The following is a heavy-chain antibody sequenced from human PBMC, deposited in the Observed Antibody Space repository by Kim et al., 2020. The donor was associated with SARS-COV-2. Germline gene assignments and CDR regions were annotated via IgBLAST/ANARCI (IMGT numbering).Heavy chain of an antibody. D-gene: IGHD6-13*01. CDR3: AKRNGGSSWYFDY. CDR1: GFTFSSYA. Sequence: GGSLRLSCAASGFTFSSYAMSWVRQAPGKGLEWVSSISVSGGTTYYADSVKGRFTISRANSKNTLYLQMNSMRAEDTAVYHCAKRNGGSSWYFDYWGQGTLVTVSS. CDR2: ISVSGGTT. J-gene: IGHJ4*02. V-gene: IGHV3-23*01.